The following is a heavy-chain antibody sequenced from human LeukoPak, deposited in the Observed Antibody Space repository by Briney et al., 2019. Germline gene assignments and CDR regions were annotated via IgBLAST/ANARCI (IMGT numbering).Heavy chain of an antibody. V-gene: IGHV4-39*07. Sequence: SETLSLTRTVSGGSISSSSYYWGWIRQPPGKGLEWIGSIYYSGSTYYNPSLKSRVTISVDTSKNQFSLKLSSVTAADTAVYYCARDRVFVVVPAATTAAFDIWGQGTMVTVSS. CDR2: IYYSGST. J-gene: IGHJ3*02. CDR3: ARDRVFVVVPAATTAAFDI. D-gene: IGHD2-2*01. CDR1: GGSISSSSYY.